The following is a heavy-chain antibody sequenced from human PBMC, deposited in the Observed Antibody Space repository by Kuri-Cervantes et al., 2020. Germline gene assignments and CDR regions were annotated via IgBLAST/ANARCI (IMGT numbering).Heavy chain of an antibody. D-gene: IGHD6-13*01. J-gene: IGHJ6*03. CDR1: GGSFSGYY. CDR3: AQARYSSSWHYYYYYMDV. Sequence: SETLSLTCAVYGGSFSGYYWSWIRQPPGKGLEWIGEINHSGSTNYNPSLKSRVIMSVDTSKNQFSLQLNSVTPEDTAVYYCAQARYSSSWHYYYYYMDVWGKGTTVTVSS. V-gene: IGHV4-34*01. CDR2: INHSGST.